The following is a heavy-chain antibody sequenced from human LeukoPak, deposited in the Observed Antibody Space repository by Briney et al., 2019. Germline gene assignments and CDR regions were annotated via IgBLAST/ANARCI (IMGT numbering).Heavy chain of an antibody. CDR3: ARDWSYYDTEYDFDD. D-gene: IGHD3-22*01. CDR2: IYTSGSI. Sequence: SETLSLTCTVSGGSISAYYWSWIRQPAGKGLEWIGRIYTSGSIHNNPSLKSRVSISIDKSKNQFSLQLSSVTAADTAVYYCARDWSYYDTEYDFDDWDQGTLVIVSS. J-gene: IGHJ4*02. V-gene: IGHV4-4*07. CDR1: GGSISAYY.